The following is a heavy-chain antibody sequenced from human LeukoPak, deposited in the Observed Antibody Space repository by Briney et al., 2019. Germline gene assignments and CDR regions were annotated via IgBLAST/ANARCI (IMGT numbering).Heavy chain of an antibody. CDR3: ARGNPDGSSYMDV. CDR2: IIPIFGTA. Sequence: SVKVSCNASGGTFSSYAISWVRQAPGQGLEWMGGIIPIFGTANYAQKFQGRVTITTDESTSTAYMELSSLRSEDTAVYYCARGNPDGSSYMDVWGKGTTVTVSS. V-gene: IGHV1-69*05. CDR1: GGTFSSYA. J-gene: IGHJ6*03.